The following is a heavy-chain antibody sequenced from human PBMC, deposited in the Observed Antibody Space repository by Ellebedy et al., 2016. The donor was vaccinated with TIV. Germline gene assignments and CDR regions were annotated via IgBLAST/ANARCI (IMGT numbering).Heavy chain of an antibody. J-gene: IGHJ4*02. CDR3: ARGGYCSGGSCYYHHDY. V-gene: IGHV3-20*04. D-gene: IGHD2-15*01. CDR1: GFTFENFG. CDR2: INRDGGST. Sequence: PGGSLRLSCAASGFTFENFGMSWVRQPPGKGLEWVSGINRDGGSTGRRDSVRGRFTISRDNAKNSLYQKMNSLRGEDTAVYYCARGGYCSGGSCYYHHDYWGQGTLVTVSS.